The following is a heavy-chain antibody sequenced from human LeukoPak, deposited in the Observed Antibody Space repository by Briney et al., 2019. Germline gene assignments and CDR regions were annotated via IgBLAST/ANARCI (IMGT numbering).Heavy chain of an antibody. CDR1: GFTFSSYW. CDR3: AGANIAAADLFDY. V-gene: IGHV3-74*01. Sequence: PGGSLRLSCAASGFTFSSYWMHWVRQAPGKGLVWVSRINSDGSSTSYADSVKGRFTISRDNAKNTLYLQMNSLRAEDTAVYYCAGANIAAADLFDYWGQGTLVTVSS. J-gene: IGHJ4*02. D-gene: IGHD6-13*01. CDR2: INSDGSST.